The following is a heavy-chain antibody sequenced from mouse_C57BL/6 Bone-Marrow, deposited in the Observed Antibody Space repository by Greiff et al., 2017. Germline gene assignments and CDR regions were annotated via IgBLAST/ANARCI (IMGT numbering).Heavy chain of an antibody. CDR1: GYAFTNYL. V-gene: IGHV1-54*01. J-gene: IGHJ4*01. D-gene: IGHD1-1*01. Sequence: QVQLQQSGAELVRPGTSVKVSCKASGYAFTNYLIEWVKQRPGQGLEWIGVINPGSGGTNYNEKFKGKATLTADKSSSTAYMQLSSLTSEDSAVYFCARGYYYGSSYAMDYWGQGTSVTVSS. CDR3: ARGYYYGSSYAMDY. CDR2: INPGSGGT.